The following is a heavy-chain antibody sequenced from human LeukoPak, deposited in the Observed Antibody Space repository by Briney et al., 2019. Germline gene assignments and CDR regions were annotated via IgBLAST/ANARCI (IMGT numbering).Heavy chain of an antibody. CDR1: GYTFTGYY. CDR2: INPNSGGT. D-gene: IGHD3-22*01. Sequence: ASVKVSCKASGYTFTGYYMHWVRHAPGQGLEWMGWINPNSGGTNYAQKFQGRVTMTRDTSISTAYMELSRLRSDDTAVYYCARDLNSSGYYYYYWGQGTLVTVSS. CDR3: ARDLNSSGYYYYY. V-gene: IGHV1-2*02. J-gene: IGHJ4*02.